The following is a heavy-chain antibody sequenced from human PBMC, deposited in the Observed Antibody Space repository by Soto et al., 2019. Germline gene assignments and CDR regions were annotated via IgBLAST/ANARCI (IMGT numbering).Heavy chain of an antibody. CDR2: ISSNSAYI. V-gene: IGHV3-21*01. Sequence: GGSLRLSCAASGFTFRSFTMNWVRPAPGKGLEWVSTISSNSAYIYYTDALRGRFTISRDNAKNSLHLQMNSLRAEDTAVYYCTRDASRDSSARGWFDPWGPGTLVTVSS. CDR3: TRDASRDSSARGWFDP. J-gene: IGHJ5*02. D-gene: IGHD6-13*01. CDR1: GFTFRSFT.